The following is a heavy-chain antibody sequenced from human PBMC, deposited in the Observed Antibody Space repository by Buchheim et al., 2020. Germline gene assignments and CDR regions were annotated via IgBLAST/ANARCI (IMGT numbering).Heavy chain of an antibody. CDR3: ARGGYCSSTSCSHEIMDV. D-gene: IGHD2-2*01. Sequence: QVQLVESGGGVVQPGRSLRLSCAASGFTFSSYGMHWVRQAPGKGLEWVAVIWYDGSNKYYADSVKGRFTISRDNSKNTLYLQMNSLRAEDTAVYYCARGGYCSSTSCSHEIMDVWGQGTT. J-gene: IGHJ6*02. V-gene: IGHV3-33*01. CDR2: IWYDGSNK. CDR1: GFTFSSYG.